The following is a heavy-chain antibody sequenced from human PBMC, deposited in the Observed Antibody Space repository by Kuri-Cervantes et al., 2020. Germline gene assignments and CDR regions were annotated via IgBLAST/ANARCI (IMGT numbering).Heavy chain of an antibody. CDR3: ARGKVPAYNWFDP. CDR1: GDYISSYY. CDR2: IYYSGST. D-gene: IGHD2-2*01. J-gene: IGHJ5*02. Sequence: ESLKISCNVSGDYISSYYWSWIRQPPGKGLEWIGYIYYSGSTNYNPSLKSRVTISVDTSKNQFSLKLSSVTAADTAVYYCARGKVPAYNWFDPWGQGTLVTVSS. V-gene: IGHV4-59*01.